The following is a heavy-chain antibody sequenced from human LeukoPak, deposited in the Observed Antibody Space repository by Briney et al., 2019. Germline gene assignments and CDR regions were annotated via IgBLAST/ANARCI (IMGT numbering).Heavy chain of an antibody. D-gene: IGHD6-19*01. CDR3: ARDLGLRKASAVKISGYSSGWDY. J-gene: IGHJ4*02. Sequence: GASVKVSCKASGYTFTGYYMHWVRQAPGQGLEWMGIINPSGGSTSYAQKFQGRVTMTRDTSTSTVYMELSSLRSEDTAVYYCARDLGLRKASAVKISGYSSGWDYWGQGTLVTVSS. V-gene: IGHV1-46*01. CDR1: GYTFTGYY. CDR2: INPSGGST.